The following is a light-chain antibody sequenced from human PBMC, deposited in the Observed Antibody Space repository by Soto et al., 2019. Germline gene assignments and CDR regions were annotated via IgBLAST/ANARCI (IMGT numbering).Light chain of an antibody. Sequence: QSALTQPASVSGSPGQSITISCTGTSSDVGSYNLVSWYQQHPGKAPKLMIYEGSKRHSWVSNLFSGSKSGNTASLTISGLQAEDEADYYCCSYAGSSTLYVFGTGTKVTVL. CDR1: SSDVGSYNL. CDR3: CSYAGSSTLYV. CDR2: EGS. J-gene: IGLJ1*01. V-gene: IGLV2-23*01.